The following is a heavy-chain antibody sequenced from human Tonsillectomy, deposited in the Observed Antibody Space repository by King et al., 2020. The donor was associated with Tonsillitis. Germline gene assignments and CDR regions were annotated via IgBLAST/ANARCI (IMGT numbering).Heavy chain of an antibody. Sequence: VQLVESGGGVVQPGRSLRLSCAASGFTFRTYGMHWVRQAPGKGVEWVAVISYDGTNKYYADSVKGRFTISRDNSKNTLFLQMISLRAEDTALYYCAKDPRSFYRGGGFDIWGQGTMVTVSS. CDR2: ISYDGTNK. V-gene: IGHV3-30*18. CDR3: AKDPRSFYRGGGFDI. J-gene: IGHJ3*02. CDR1: GFTFRTYG. D-gene: IGHD3-10*01.